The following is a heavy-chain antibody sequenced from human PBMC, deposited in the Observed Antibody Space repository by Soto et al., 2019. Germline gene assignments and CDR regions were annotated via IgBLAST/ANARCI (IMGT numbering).Heavy chain of an antibody. CDR1: GGTFSSYA. V-gene: IGHV1-69*13. CDR2: IIPIFGTA. J-gene: IGHJ6*02. Sequence: SVKVCCKASGGTFSSYAISWVRQAPGQGLEWMGGIIPIFGTANCAQKFQGRVTITADESTSTAYMELSSLRSEDTAVYYCAREVYSSSWYGYYYYGMDVWGQGTTVTVSS. D-gene: IGHD6-13*01. CDR3: AREVYSSSWYGYYYYGMDV.